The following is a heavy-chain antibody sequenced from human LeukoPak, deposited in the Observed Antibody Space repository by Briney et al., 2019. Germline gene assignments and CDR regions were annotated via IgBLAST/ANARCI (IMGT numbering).Heavy chain of an antibody. V-gene: IGHV1-69*04. D-gene: IGHD3-9*01. CDR1: GGTFSSYA. CDR2: IIPILGIA. Sequence: SVKVSYKASGGTFSSYAISWVRQAPGQGLEWMGRIIPILGIANYAQKFQGRVTITADKSTSTAYMELSSLRSEDTAVYYCARSGGRSRDYDILTGYSYDYWGQGTLVTVSS. CDR3: ARSGGRSRDYDILTGYSYDY. J-gene: IGHJ4*02.